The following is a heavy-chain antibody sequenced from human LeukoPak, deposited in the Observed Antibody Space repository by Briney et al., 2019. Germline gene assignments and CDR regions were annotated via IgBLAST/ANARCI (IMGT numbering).Heavy chain of an antibody. CDR3: AAFGNADY. J-gene: IGHJ4*02. Sequence: GRSLRLSCAASGFTFSSYGMHWVRQAPGKGLEWVAVISYDGSNKYYAHSVKGRFTISRDNSKNTLYLQMNSLRAEDTAVYYCAAFGNADYWGEGTLVTVSS. D-gene: IGHD4-23*01. CDR1: GFTFSSYG. V-gene: IGHV3-30*03. CDR2: ISYDGSNK.